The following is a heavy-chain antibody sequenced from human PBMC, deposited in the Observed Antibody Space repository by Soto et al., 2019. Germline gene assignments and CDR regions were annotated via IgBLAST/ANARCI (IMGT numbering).Heavy chain of an antibody. J-gene: IGHJ4*02. D-gene: IGHD6-13*01. CDR1: GAFVSRTYW. CDR3: ARYNAASGTYYFAS. V-gene: IGHV4-4*02. CDR2: INHRGSA. Sequence: SETLSLTCAVSGAFVSRTYWWSWVRQPPGKGPEWIGEINHRGSANYNPSLKSRVTISVDISKSQFSLRLTSVTAADTAVYYCARYNAASGTYYFASWCKGALVT.